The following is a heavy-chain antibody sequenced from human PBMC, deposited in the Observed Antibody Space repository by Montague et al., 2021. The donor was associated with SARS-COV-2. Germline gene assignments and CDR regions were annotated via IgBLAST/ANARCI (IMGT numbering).Heavy chain of an antibody. V-gene: IGHV4-31*03. J-gene: IGHJ4*02. Sequence: TLSLTCTVSGGSISSGGYYWSWIRQHPGKGLEWIGYIYYSGGAYYNPSLKSRVTISVDTSKNQFSLKLTSVTAADTAVCYCARAVETTVVTHFDYWGQGTLVTVSS. CDR3: ARAVETTVVTHFDY. CDR2: IYYSGGA. CDR1: GGSISSGGYY. D-gene: IGHD4-23*01.